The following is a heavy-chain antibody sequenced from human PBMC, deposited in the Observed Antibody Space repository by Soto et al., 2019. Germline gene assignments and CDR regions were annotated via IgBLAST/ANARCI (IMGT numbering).Heavy chain of an antibody. J-gene: IGHJ1*01. V-gene: IGHV4-39*01. CDR2: IYYSGET. D-gene: IGHD3-16*02. CDR3: ARHGSF. Sequence: LSLTCTVSGVSISGTSYYWGWIRQTPAKGLEWIGTIYYSGETFYNPSLKSRVTISIDTSKNHFSLNLTSVTAADTAIYYCARHGSFWGQGALVTVSS. CDR1: GVSISGTSYY.